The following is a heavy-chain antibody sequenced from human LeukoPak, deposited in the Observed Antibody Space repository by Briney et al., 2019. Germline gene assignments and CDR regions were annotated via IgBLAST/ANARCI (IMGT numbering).Heavy chain of an antibody. Sequence: PGRSLRLSCAASGFTLDDYAMHWVRQVPGRGLEWVSGINKNSGITGYADSVKGRFTISRDNAKNSLYLLMNSLRAEDTALYFCAKADCGDACYLIDSWGQGTLVTVSS. J-gene: IGHJ4*02. CDR3: AKADCGDACYLIDS. V-gene: IGHV3-9*01. CDR2: INKNSGIT. CDR1: GFTLDDYA. D-gene: IGHD2-21*02.